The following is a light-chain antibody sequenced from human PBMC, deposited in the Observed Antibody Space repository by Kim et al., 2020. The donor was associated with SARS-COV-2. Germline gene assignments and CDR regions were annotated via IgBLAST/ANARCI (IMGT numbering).Light chain of an antibody. V-gene: IGLV2-14*03. Sequence: QATTIAYTGPSGDVGGYNYFSCYQQHPGKAPNLMIYDVSNRPSGVSNRFSGSKSGNTASLTISGLQAEDEADYYCSSYTSTSTLYVFGTGTKVTVL. CDR2: DVS. CDR3: SSYTSTSTLYV. J-gene: IGLJ1*01. CDR1: SGDVGGYNY.